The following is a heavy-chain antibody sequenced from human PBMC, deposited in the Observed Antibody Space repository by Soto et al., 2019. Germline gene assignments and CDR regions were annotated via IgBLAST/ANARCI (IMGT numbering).Heavy chain of an antibody. CDR3: GRGLLVLTPSGLAITGFDY. V-gene: IGHV4-34*01. CDR2: ITHGGST. D-gene: IGHD3-3*01. Sequence: QVQLQQWGAGLLKPSETLSLTCAVYSGSFSGYYYSWIRQPPGKGRERIGEITHGGSTTYSPSLKSRVTMSLDTSKNQFSTKMTSVTATGTVVYYCGRGLLVLTPSGLAITGFDYWGHGSLVSVSS. CDR1: SGSFSGYY. J-gene: IGHJ4*01.